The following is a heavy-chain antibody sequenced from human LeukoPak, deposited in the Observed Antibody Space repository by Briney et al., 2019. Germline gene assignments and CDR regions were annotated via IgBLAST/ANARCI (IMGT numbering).Heavy chain of an antibody. V-gene: IGHV3-48*01. CDR2: IHNRSSSK. J-gene: IGHJ4*02. CDR3: GRAPACNGTTCSPNFLDF. Sequence: PGGSLRLSCAASGFTFSDYSMNWVRQAPGKGLEWLSYIHNRSSSKYYADSVEGRFTVSRDNAKNSLYLQMNSLTGEDTAVYYCGRAPACNGTTCSPNFLDFWGQGTLVSVSS. D-gene: IGHD2-2*01. CDR1: GFTFSDYS.